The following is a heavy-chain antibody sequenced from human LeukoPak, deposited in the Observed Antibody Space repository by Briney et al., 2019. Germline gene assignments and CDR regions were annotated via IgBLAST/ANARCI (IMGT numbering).Heavy chain of an antibody. Sequence: GGSLRLSCAASGFTFSSYAMSWVRQAPGKGLEWVSAISGSGGSTYYADSVKGRFTISRDNSKNTLYLQMNSLRAEDTAVYYCARAWGSPLWFGELLKPYFFDYWGQGTLVTVSS. D-gene: IGHD3-10*01. CDR2: ISGSGGST. V-gene: IGHV3-23*01. CDR1: GFTFSSYA. CDR3: ARAWGSPLWFGELLKPYFFDY. J-gene: IGHJ4*02.